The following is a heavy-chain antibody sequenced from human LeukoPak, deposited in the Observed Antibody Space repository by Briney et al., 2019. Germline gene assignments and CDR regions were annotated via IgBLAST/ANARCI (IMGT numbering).Heavy chain of an antibody. CDR2: IIPILGIA. V-gene: IGHV1-69*04. Sequence: GASVTVSCKASGGTFSSYAISWVRQAPGQGLEWMGRIIPILGIANYAQKFQGRVTITADKSTSTAYMELSSLRSEDTAVYYCARVRRQTYYYDRDNWFDPWGQGTLVTVSS. CDR1: GGTFSSYA. J-gene: IGHJ5*02. CDR3: ARVRRQTYYYDRDNWFDP. D-gene: IGHD3-22*01.